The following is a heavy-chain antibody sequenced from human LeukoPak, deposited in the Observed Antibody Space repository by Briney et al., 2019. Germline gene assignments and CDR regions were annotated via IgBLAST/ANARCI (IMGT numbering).Heavy chain of an antibody. CDR3: ASSLISAAGTSFDP. J-gene: IGHJ5*02. Sequence: VASVKVSCKASGYTFTDYYMHWVRQAPGPGHEWMGWINPNSGGRNYAQTFQGRVTLTSDTSISTAYMELSSLRSDDTAVYYCASSLISAAGTSFDPWGQGTLVTVSS. CDR1: GYTFTDYY. CDR2: INPNSGGR. V-gene: IGHV1-2*02. D-gene: IGHD6-13*01.